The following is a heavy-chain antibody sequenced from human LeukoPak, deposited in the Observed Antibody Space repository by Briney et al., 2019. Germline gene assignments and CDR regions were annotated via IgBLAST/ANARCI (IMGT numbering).Heavy chain of an antibody. Sequence: GRSLRLSCAASGFTFSSYGMHWVRQAPGKGLEWVAVISYDGSNKYYADSVKGRFTISRDNSKNTLYLQMNSLRAEDTAVYYCANDIIAAYAFDIWGQGTMVTVSS. J-gene: IGHJ3*02. V-gene: IGHV3-30*18. CDR3: ANDIIAAYAFDI. CDR2: ISYDGSNK. D-gene: IGHD6-13*01. CDR1: GFTFSSYG.